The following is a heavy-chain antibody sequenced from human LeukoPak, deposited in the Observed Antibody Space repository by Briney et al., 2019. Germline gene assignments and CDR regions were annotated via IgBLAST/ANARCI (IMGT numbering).Heavy chain of an antibody. Sequence: ASVKVSCKASGYTFTSYYMHWVRQAPGQGLEWMGIINPSGGSTSYAQKFQGRVTMTRDMSTSTVYMELSSLRSEDTAVYYCAKGRTVNYCSGGSCYYDLPMLLGYWGQGTLVTVSS. CDR1: GYTFTSYY. J-gene: IGHJ4*02. D-gene: IGHD2-15*01. CDR3: AKGRTVNYCSGGSCYYDLPMLLGY. CDR2: INPSGGST. V-gene: IGHV1-46*01.